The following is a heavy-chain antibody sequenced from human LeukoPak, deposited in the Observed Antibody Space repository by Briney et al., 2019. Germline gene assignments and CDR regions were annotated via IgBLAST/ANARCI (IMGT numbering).Heavy chain of an antibody. V-gene: IGHV4-59*08. Sequence: SETLSLTCTVSGGSISSYYWSWIRQPPGKGLEWIGYIYYSGSTNYNPSLKSRVTISVDTSKNQFSLKLSSVTAADTAVYYCARGARSMVRGARNAFDIWGQGTMVTVSS. D-gene: IGHD3-10*01. CDR3: ARGARSMVRGARNAFDI. CDR1: GGSISSYY. CDR2: IYYSGST. J-gene: IGHJ3*02.